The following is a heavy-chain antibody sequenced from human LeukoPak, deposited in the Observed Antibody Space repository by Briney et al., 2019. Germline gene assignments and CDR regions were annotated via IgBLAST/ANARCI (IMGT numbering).Heavy chain of an antibody. CDR2: ISYDGSNK. V-gene: IGHV3-30-3*01. CDR1: GFTFSSYA. Sequence: GGSLRLSCAASGFTFSSYAMHWVRQAPGKGLEWVAVISYDGSNKYYADSVKGRFTISRDNSKNTLYLQMNSLRAEDTAVYYCARDGSYDFWSGYYSHYYYYGMDVWGQGTTVTVSS. J-gene: IGHJ6*02. CDR3: ARDGSYDFWSGYYSHYYYYGMDV. D-gene: IGHD3-3*01.